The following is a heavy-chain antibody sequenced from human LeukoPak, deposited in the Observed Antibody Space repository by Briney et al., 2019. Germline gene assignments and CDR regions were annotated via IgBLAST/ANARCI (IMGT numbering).Heavy chain of an antibody. CDR1: GFTFSTSA. D-gene: IGHD3/OR15-3a*01. Sequence: GGSLRLSCAASGFTFSTSAMTWVRQAPGRGLEWVGRIKRKGDDGTIDYAAPVKGRLSVSRDDSKNMLYLQMNSLKSEDTAVYYCTAGTGRSDFDYWGQGTLVTVSS. CDR3: TAGTGRSDFDY. J-gene: IGHJ4*02. CDR2: IKRKGDDGTI. V-gene: IGHV3-15*01.